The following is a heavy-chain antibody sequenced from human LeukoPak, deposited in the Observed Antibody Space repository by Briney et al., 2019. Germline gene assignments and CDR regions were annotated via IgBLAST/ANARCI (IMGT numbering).Heavy chain of an antibody. D-gene: IGHD2-2*01. CDR3: ASLYCSSTSCYGGYFDY. CDR1: GGSISSYY. J-gene: IGHJ4*02. V-gene: IGHV4-4*07. CDR2: IYTSGST. Sequence: PSETLSLTCTVSGGSISSYYWSCIRQPAGKGLEWIGRIYTSGSTNYNPSLKSRVTMSVDTSQNQFSLKLSSVTAADTAVYYCASLYCSSTSCYGGYFDYWGQGTLVTVSS.